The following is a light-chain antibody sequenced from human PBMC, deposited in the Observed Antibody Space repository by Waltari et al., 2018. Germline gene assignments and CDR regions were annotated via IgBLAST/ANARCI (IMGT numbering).Light chain of an antibody. CDR1: SSDVGGYHY. J-gene: IGLJ1*01. V-gene: IGLV2-11*01. CDR3: CSYAGSYTFV. Sequence: QSDLTQPRSVSGSPGQSVTISCTGTSSDVGGYHYVSWYQQHPGKAPKLIIYDVFERPSGVPDRFSGSKSGNTASLTVSGLQAEDEAEYYCCSYAGSYTFVFGTGTKVTVL. CDR2: DVF.